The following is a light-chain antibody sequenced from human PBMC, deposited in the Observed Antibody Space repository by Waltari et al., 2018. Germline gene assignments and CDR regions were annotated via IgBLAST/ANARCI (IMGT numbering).Light chain of an antibody. J-gene: IGLJ3*02. CDR1: SSDVGRYNL. V-gene: IGLV2-23*02. CDR2: EVS. Sequence: QSALTQPASVSGSPGQSITLSCTGTSSDVGRYNLVSWYQQHPGKAPKLMIYEVSKRPSGVSNRFSGSKSGNTASLTISGLQAEDEADYYCCSYAGSSTFPRVFGGGTKLTVL. CDR3: CSYAGSSTFPRV.